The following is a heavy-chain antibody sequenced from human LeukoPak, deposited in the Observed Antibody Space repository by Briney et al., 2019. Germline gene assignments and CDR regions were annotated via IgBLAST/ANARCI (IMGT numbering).Heavy chain of an antibody. CDR2: IIPIFGTT. Sequence: SVKVSCKASGGTFSSYAVSWVRQAPGQGLEWMGRIIPIFGTTNYAQKFQGRVTITTDGSTITAYMELSSLRSEDTAVYYCARGDVVVLPSASDAFDMWGQGTMVTVSS. D-gene: IGHD2-2*01. CDR1: GGTFSSYA. CDR3: ARGDVVVLPSASDAFDM. J-gene: IGHJ3*02. V-gene: IGHV1-69*05.